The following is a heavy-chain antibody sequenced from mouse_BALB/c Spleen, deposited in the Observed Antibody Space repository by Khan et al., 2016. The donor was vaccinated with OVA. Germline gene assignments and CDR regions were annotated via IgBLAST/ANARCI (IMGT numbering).Heavy chain of an antibody. Sequence: EVELVESGGGLVQPGGSRKLSCAASGFTFSRFGMHWVRQAPEKGLEWVAYISSGSSTIYYADTVKGRFTISSDNPKNNLFLQMTSLRSEDTAMYYCARDSNFDYWGQGTTLTVSS. V-gene: IGHV5-17*02. CDR1: GFTFSRFG. CDR2: ISSGSSTI. CDR3: ARDSNFDY. J-gene: IGHJ2*01.